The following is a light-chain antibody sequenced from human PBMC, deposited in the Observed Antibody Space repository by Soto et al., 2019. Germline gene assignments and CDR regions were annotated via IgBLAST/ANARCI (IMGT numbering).Light chain of an antibody. CDR2: DVS. Sequence: QSVLTQPASVSGSPGQSITISCTGTSSDVGGYNYVSWYQQHPGKAPKLMIYDVSNRPSGVSNRFSGSKSGNTASLTISGLQAEDEAEYYCGSYTTSLTLLFGGGTKLTVL. J-gene: IGLJ2*01. CDR3: GSYTTSLTLL. CDR1: SSDVGGYNY. V-gene: IGLV2-14*01.